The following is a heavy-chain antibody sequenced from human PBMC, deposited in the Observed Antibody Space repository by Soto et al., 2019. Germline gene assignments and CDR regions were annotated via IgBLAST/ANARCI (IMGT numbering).Heavy chain of an antibody. Sequence: QVQLVQSGAEVKKPGSSVKVSCKASGGTFSSYTISWVRQAPGQGLEWMGRIIPILGIANYAQKFQGRVTITADKARSTAYMERSRLRSEDTAVYYCAGYSGYDLEEFDYWGQGTLVTVSS. D-gene: IGHD5-12*01. V-gene: IGHV1-69*02. CDR1: GGTFSSYT. CDR2: IIPILGIA. CDR3: AGYSGYDLEEFDY. J-gene: IGHJ4*02.